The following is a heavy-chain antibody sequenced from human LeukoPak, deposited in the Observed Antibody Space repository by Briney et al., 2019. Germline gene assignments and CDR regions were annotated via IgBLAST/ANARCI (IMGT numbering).Heavy chain of an antibody. V-gene: IGHV4-59*01. D-gene: IGHD3-22*01. CDR2: IYYSGST. CDR1: GVSISSYY. J-gene: IGHJ6*02. CDR3: ARYYYDSSGYYYYYGMDV. Sequence: SETLSLTCTVSGVSISSYYWSWIRQPPGKGLEWIGYIYYSGSTNYNPSLKSRVTISVDTSKNQFSLKLSSVTAADTAVYYCARYYYDSSGYYYYYGMDVWGQGTTVTVSS.